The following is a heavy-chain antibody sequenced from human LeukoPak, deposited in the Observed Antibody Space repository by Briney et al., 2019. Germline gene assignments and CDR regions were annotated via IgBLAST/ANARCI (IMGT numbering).Heavy chain of an antibody. Sequence: GSLRLSCAASGFTFSSYWMSWVRQAPGKGLEWVANIKQDGSEKYYVDSVKGRFTISRDNAKNSLYLQMNSLRAEDTAVYYCAREAYDSSGYYYAYFDYWGQGTLVTVSS. CDR3: AREAYDSSGYYYAYFDY. J-gene: IGHJ4*02. CDR1: GFTFSSYW. D-gene: IGHD3-22*01. CDR2: IKQDGSEK. V-gene: IGHV3-7*01.